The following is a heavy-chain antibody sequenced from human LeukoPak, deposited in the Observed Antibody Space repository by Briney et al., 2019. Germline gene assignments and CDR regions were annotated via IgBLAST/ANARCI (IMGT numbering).Heavy chain of an antibody. CDR2: ISYDGSNK. V-gene: IGHV3-30*18. D-gene: IGHD3-3*01. CDR3: AKDYWSGYYDY. Sequence: GGSLRLSCAASGFTFNSYGMHWVRQAPGKGLEWVAVISYDGSNKYYADSVKGRFTISRDNSKNTLYLQMNSLRAEDTAVYYCAKDYWSGYYDYWGQGTLVTVSS. CDR1: GFTFNSYG. J-gene: IGHJ4*02.